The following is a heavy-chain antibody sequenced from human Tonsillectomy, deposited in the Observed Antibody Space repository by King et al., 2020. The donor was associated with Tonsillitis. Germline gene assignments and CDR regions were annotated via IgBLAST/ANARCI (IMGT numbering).Heavy chain of an antibody. Sequence: VQLVESGGGLVKPGGSLRLSCAASGFTFSSYSMNWVRQAPGKGLEWVSSISSSSSYTYYADSVKGRFTISRDNAKNSLYLQMNSLRAEDTAVYYCASGDGSGWYGGAFDIWGQGTMVPVSS. J-gene: IGHJ3*02. D-gene: IGHD6-19*01. CDR2: ISSSSSYT. CDR3: ASGDGSGWYGGAFDI. V-gene: IGHV3-21*01. CDR1: GFTFSSYS.